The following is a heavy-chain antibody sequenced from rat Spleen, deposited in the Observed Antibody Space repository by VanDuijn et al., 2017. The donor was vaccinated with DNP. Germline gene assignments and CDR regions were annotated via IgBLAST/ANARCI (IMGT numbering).Heavy chain of an antibody. V-gene: IGHV5S13*01. CDR3: ATGSSYGFAN. D-gene: IGHD1-2*01. CDR1: GFTFSDYY. CDR2: ITAGGADT. Sequence: EVQLVGSDGGLVQPGKSLKLSCVASGFTFSDYYMAWVRQAPTKGLEWVATITAGGADTFYRDSVKGRFTISRDNAKNTQYLQMDSLRSEDTATYYCATGSSYGFANWGQGTLVTVSS. J-gene: IGHJ3*01.